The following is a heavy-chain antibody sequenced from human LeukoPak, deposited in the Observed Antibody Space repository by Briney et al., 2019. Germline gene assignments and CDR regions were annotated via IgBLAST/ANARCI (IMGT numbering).Heavy chain of an antibody. D-gene: IGHD6-13*01. J-gene: IGHJ5*02. CDR3: ARARQNGSIWYQLKRWFDP. V-gene: IGHV4-59*01. Sequence: PSETLSLTCTVSGGSISSYYWSWIRQPPGKGLEWIGYIYYSGSTNYNPSLKSRVTISVDTSKNQFSLKLSSVTAADTAVYYCARARQNGSIWYQLKRWFDPLCQGTQVTVSS. CDR2: IYYSGST. CDR1: GGSISSYY.